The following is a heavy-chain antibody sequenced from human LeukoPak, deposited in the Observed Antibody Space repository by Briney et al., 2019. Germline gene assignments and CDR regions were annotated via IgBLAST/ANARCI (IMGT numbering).Heavy chain of an antibody. D-gene: IGHD6-13*01. CDR3: ARTAANPDRAIDY. V-gene: IGHV3-7*01. Sequence: GGSLRLSCAASGFTFSSYWMSWVRQAPGKGLEWVANIKQDGSEKYYVDSVKGRFTISRDNAKNSLYLQMNSLRAEDTAVYYCARTAANPDRAIDYWGQGTLVTVSS. CDR2: IKQDGSEK. CDR1: GFTFSSYW. J-gene: IGHJ4*02.